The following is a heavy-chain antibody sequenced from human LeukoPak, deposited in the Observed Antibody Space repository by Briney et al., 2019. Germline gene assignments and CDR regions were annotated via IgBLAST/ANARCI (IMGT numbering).Heavy chain of an antibody. J-gene: IGHJ4*02. D-gene: IGHD1-26*01. V-gene: IGHV1-8*02. CDR3: ARDGIVGAGRPY. Sequence: GASVKVSCKASGYTFTGYYMHWVRQAPGQGLEWMGWMNPNSGNTGYAQKFQGRVTMTRNTSISTAYMELSSLRSEDTAVYYCARDGIVGAGRPYWGQGTLVTVSS. CDR1: GYTFTGYY. CDR2: MNPNSGNT.